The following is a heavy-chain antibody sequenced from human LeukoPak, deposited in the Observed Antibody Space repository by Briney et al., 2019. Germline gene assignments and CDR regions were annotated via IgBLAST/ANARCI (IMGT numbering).Heavy chain of an antibody. CDR1: GFTFSSYW. V-gene: IGHV3-74*01. CDR3: TTIRPDY. J-gene: IGHJ4*02. Sequence: PGGPLRLSCAASGFTFSSYWMHWVRQAPGKGLVWVSRIKDDDSDTNYADSVKGRFTISRDNAKNTLYLQMNSLRAEDTAVYYCTTIRPDYWGQGTLVTVSS. D-gene: IGHD5-12*01. CDR2: IKDDDSDT.